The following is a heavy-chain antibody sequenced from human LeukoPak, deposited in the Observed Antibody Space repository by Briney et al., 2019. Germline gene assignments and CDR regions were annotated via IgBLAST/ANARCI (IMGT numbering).Heavy chain of an antibody. CDR3: TRPYGSGSYYLYYFDY. CDR1: GFTFGDYA. J-gene: IGHJ4*02. V-gene: IGHV3-49*03. D-gene: IGHD3-10*01. Sequence: GGSLRLSCTASGFTFGDYAMSWFRQAPGKGLEWVGFIRSKAYGGTTEYAASVKGRFTISRDDSKSIAYLQMNSLKTEDTAVYYCTRPYGSGSYYLYYFDYWGQGTLVTVSS. CDR2: IRSKAYGGTT.